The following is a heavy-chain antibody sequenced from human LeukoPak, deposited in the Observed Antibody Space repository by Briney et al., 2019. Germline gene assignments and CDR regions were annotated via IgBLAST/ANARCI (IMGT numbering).Heavy chain of an antibody. CDR2: ISGSGGAK. Sequence: PGGSLRLSCAASGFTFSSYAMSWVRRAPGKGLEWGSAISGSGGAKYHADSVKGRFIISRDNSKNTLYLQMNSLRAEDTAVYHCAKAVDYGDFRNAFDIWGQGTTVTVPS. V-gene: IGHV3-23*01. CDR3: AKAVDYGDFRNAFDI. CDR1: GFTFSSYA. J-gene: IGHJ3*02. D-gene: IGHD4-17*01.